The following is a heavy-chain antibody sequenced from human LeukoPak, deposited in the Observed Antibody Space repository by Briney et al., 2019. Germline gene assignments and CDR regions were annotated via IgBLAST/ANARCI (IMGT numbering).Heavy chain of an antibody. V-gene: IGHV3-74*01. Sequence: GGSLRLSCAASGFTFSNYWMHWVRQPPGKGLVWVSRINTDGSSTSYADSVKGRFTISRDNAKNTLYLQMNSLRAEDTAVYYCARDIAARRDDALDIWGQGTMVTVSS. CDR3: ARDIAARRDDALDI. CDR2: INTDGSST. J-gene: IGHJ3*02. D-gene: IGHD6-6*01. CDR1: GFTFSNYW.